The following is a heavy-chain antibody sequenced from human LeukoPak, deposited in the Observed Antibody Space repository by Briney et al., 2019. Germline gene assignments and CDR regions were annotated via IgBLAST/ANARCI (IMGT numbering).Heavy chain of an antibody. CDR1: GGTFSSYA. CDR2: IIPIFGTA. Sequence: ASVKVSCKASGGTFSSYAISWVRQAPGQGLEWMGGIIPIFGTANYAQKFQGRVTITTDESTSTAYMELRSLRPDDTAVYYCARATSYCGGDCCPGYWGQGTLVTVSS. D-gene: IGHD2-21*02. V-gene: IGHV1-69*05. J-gene: IGHJ4*02. CDR3: ARATSYCGGDCCPGY.